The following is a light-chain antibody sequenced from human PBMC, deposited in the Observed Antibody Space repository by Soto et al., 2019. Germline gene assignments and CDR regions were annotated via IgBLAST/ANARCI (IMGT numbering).Light chain of an antibody. Sequence: EIVMTQSPATLSVSPGERATLSCRASQSISNLLARYQQKPGQAPRLLMYGASTRATGFPDRFRGSGSGTEFTLTISSLHSEDFAVYYCQQYYDWPITFGQGTRLDIK. V-gene: IGKV3-15*01. CDR3: QQYYDWPIT. CDR1: QSISNL. J-gene: IGKJ5*01. CDR2: GAS.